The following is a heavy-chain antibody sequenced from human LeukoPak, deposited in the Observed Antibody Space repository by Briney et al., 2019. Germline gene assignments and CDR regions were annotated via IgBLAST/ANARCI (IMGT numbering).Heavy chain of an antibody. Sequence: PGGSLRLSCAASGFTFSTYSMNWVRQAPGKGLEWVSSISSSSSFIYYADSVKGRFTISRDNAKNSVYLQMNSLRAEDTAVYYCAKDLYGSGSYCYWGQGTLVTVSS. CDR3: AKDLYGSGSYCY. D-gene: IGHD3-10*01. CDR1: GFTFSTYS. V-gene: IGHV3-21*04. J-gene: IGHJ4*02. CDR2: ISSSSSFI.